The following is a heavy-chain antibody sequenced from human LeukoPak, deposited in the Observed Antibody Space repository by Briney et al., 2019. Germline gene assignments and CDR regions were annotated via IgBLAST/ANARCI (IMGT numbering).Heavy chain of an antibody. J-gene: IGHJ4*02. D-gene: IGHD5-12*01. CDR2: IYHDGST. V-gene: IGHV4-4*02. CDR3: ARADSGCEYYFDY. Sequence: SETLSLTCSVSAGSIRSSSWWIWVRQSPEKGLEWIGEIYHDGSTNYNPSLKSRVTISMDKSKNQFSLKLSSVTAADTAVYYCARADSGCEYYFDYWGQGTLATVSS. CDR1: AGSIRSSSW.